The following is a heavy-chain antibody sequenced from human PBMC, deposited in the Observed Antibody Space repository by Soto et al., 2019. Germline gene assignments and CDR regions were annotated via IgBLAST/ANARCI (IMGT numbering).Heavy chain of an antibody. Sequence: VQLVESGGGLVKPGGSLRLSCAASGFTFSSYSMNWVRQAPGKGLEWVSSISSSSSYIYYADSVKGRFTISRDNAKNSLYLQMNSLRAEDTAVYYCARDTHIVATPGIFDYWGQGTLVTVSS. V-gene: IGHV3-21*01. J-gene: IGHJ4*02. CDR3: ARDTHIVATPGIFDY. D-gene: IGHD5-12*01. CDR2: ISSSSSYI. CDR1: GFTFSSYS.